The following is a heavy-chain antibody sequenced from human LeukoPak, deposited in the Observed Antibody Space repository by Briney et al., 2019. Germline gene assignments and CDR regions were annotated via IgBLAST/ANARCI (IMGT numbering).Heavy chain of an antibody. CDR3: ATGCSSSWYTHYYYMDV. CDR1: GFTVSSNY. V-gene: IGHV3-66*02. Sequence: PGGSLRLSCAASGFTVSSNYMSWVRQAPGKGLEWVSVIYSGGSTYYADSVKGRFTISRDNSKNTLYLQMNSLRAEDTAVYYCATGCSSSWYTHYYYMDVWGKGTTVTVSS. D-gene: IGHD6-13*01. CDR2: IYSGGST. J-gene: IGHJ6*03.